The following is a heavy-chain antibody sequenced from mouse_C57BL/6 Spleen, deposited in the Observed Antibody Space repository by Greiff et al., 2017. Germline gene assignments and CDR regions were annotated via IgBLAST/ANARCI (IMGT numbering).Heavy chain of an antibody. CDR3: VRPGEYVAMDY. J-gene: IGHJ4*01. Sequence: EVKLVESGGGLVQPKGSLKFSCAASGFSFNTYAMNWVRQAPGKGLEWVARIRSKSNSYATYYAVSVKDRFTIARDYSESKMYLKMNNLKAEDTDMYYCVRPGEYVAMDYWGKGTSVTVSS. CDR2: IRSKSNSYAT. V-gene: IGHV10-1*01. D-gene: IGHD5-2*01. CDR1: GFSFNTYA.